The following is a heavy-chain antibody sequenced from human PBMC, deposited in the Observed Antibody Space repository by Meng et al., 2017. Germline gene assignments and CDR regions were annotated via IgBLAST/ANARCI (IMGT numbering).Heavy chain of an antibody. CDR1: GYTFTGYG. J-gene: IGHJ4*02. CDR2: ISAYNGNT. CDR3: GRLGNVYGGNSEY. D-gene: IGHD4-23*01. Sequence: VQFGVVGRKHGASGKVSCKASGYTFTGYGSSWVRQAPGQGLEWMGWISAYNGNTNYAQKLQGRVTMTTAYMELRSLRSEDTAVYYCGRLGNVYGGNSEYWGQGTLVTVSS. V-gene: IGHV1-18*01.